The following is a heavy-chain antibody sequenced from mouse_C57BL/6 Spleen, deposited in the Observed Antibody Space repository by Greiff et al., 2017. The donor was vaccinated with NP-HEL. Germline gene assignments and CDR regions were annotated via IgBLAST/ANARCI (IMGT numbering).Heavy chain of an antibody. D-gene: IGHD2-5*01. Sequence: VKVVESGPELVKPGASVKISCKASGYAFSSSWMNWVKQRPGKGLEWIGRIYPGDGDTNYNGKFKGKATLTADKSSSTAYMQLSSLTSEDSAVYFCARTGDYSNYFAYWGQGTLVTVSA. V-gene: IGHV1-82*01. J-gene: IGHJ3*01. CDR1: GYAFSSSW. CDR3: ARTGDYSNYFAY. CDR2: IYPGDGDT.